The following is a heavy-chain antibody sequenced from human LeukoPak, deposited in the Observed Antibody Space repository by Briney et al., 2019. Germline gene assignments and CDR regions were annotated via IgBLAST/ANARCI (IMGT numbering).Heavy chain of an antibody. D-gene: IGHD3-16*02. Sequence: ASVKVSCKASGYTFTGYYMHWVRQAPGQGLEWMGRINPNSGGTNYAQKFQGRVTRTRDTSISTAYMELSRLRSDDTAVYYCARRLGELSLYAFDIWGQGTMVTVSS. J-gene: IGHJ3*02. CDR1: GYTFTGYY. CDR2: INPNSGGT. CDR3: ARRLGELSLYAFDI. V-gene: IGHV1-2*06.